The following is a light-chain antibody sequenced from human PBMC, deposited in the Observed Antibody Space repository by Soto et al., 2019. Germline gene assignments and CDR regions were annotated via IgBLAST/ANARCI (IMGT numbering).Light chain of an antibody. CDR2: GAS. J-gene: IGKJ1*01. V-gene: IGKV3-20*01. CDR3: QDYDSSRWT. Sequence: EIVLTQSPGTLSLSPGERATLSCRASQSVSGSYLAWYQQRPGQAPRLLIYGASSRATGIPDRFSGSGSGTDFTLTITRLEPEDFAVYYCQDYDSSRWTFARGTKVDIK. CDR1: QSVSGSY.